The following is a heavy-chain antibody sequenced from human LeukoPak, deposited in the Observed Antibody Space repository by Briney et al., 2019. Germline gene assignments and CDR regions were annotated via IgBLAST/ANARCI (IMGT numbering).Heavy chain of an antibody. CDR3: AKARTYCSGGSCFYDY. CDR2: ISGSGDNI. J-gene: IGHJ4*02. V-gene: IGHV3-23*01. D-gene: IGHD2-15*01. Sequence: GGSLRLSCAASGFTFSNYAMTWVRQAPGKGLEWVSAISGSGDNIYYADSVEGRFTISRDNSKNTLSLQMNSLRAEDTAVYYCAKARTYCSGGSCFYDYWGQGTPVTVSS. CDR1: GFTFSNYA.